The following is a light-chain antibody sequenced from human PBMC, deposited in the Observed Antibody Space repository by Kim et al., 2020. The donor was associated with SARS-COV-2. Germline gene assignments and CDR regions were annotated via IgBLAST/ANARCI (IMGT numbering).Light chain of an antibody. V-gene: IGKV2D-29*02. CDR3: MQSIDVPYT. J-gene: IGKJ2*01. Sequence: DIVMTQTPLSLSVTPGQPASISCKSSQSLLHTSGKTFLFWYLQKPGQSPQLLIYEVSNRFSGVPGRFSGSGSGTGFTLEISRVEAEYVGVYHCMQSIDVPYTFGQGTNLEI. CDR2: EVS. CDR1: QSLLHTSGKTF.